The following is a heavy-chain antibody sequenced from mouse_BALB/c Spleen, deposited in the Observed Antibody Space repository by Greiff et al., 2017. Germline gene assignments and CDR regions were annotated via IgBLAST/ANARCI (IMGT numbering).Heavy chain of an antibody. Sequence: VQLQQSGPELVKPGASVKIPCKASGYTFTDYNMDWVKQSHGKSLEWIGDINPNNGGTIYNQKFKGKATLTVDKSSSTAYMELRSLTSEDTAVYYCARGITTVYWYFDVWGAGTTVTVSS. CDR3: ARGITTVYWYFDV. D-gene: IGHD2-4*01. CDR1: GYTFTDYN. V-gene: IGHV1-18*01. J-gene: IGHJ1*01. CDR2: INPNNGGT.